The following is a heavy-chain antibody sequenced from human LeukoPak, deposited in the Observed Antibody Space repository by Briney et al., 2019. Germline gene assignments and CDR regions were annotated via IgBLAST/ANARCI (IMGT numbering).Heavy chain of an antibody. J-gene: IGHJ4*02. Sequence: PSETLSLTCTVSGGSISSSGYYWSWIRQLPGKGLEWIGYIYYSGTTYYNPSLKSRVTISVDTSKNQFSLNLTSLTAADTAVYYCARGDGYYFDYWGQGTLVTVSS. CDR2: IYYSGTT. V-gene: IGHV4-31*03. CDR1: GGSISSSGYY. D-gene: IGHD5-24*01. CDR3: ARGDGYYFDY.